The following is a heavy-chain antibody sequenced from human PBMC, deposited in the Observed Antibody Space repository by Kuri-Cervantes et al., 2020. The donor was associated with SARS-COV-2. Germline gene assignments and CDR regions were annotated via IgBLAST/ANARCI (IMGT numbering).Heavy chain of an antibody. V-gene: IGHV3-11*04. CDR1: GFPFNDYY. CDR3: AREDPSDNWFDP. J-gene: IGHJ5*02. Sequence: GESLKISCAASGFPFNDYYFTWIRQAPGKGLEWVSSIRPSGGSKFYADSVKGRFTISRDNSKNTLYLQMNSLRAVDTAVYYCAREDPSDNWFDPWGQGTLVTVSS. CDR2: IRPSGGSK.